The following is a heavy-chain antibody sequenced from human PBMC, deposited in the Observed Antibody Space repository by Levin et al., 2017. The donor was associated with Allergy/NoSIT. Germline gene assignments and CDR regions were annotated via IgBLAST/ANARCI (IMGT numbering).Heavy chain of an antibody. J-gene: IGHJ4*02. CDR3: ARACDGCTNGVLDY. CDR2: IIPIFGTA. CDR1: GGTFSSYA. Sequence: KISCKASGGTFSSYAISWVRQAPGQGLEWMGGIIPIFGTANYAQKFQGRVTITADESTSTAYMELSSLRSEDTAVYYCARACDGCTNGVLDYWGQGTLVTVSS. D-gene: IGHD2-8*01. V-gene: IGHV1-69*01.